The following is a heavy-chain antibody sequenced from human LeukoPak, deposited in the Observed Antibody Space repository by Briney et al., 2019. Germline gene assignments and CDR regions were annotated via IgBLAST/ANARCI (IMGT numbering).Heavy chain of an antibody. CDR1: GYTFTSYD. CDR3: ARGLKYYDFWSGYYYFDY. V-gene: IGHV1-8*01. Sequence: GASVKVSCKASGYTFTSYDINWVRQATGQGLEWMGWMNPNSGNTGYAQKSQGRVTMTRNTSISTAYMELSSLRSEGTAVYYCARGLKYYDFWSGYYYFDYWGQGTLVTVSS. J-gene: IGHJ4*02. D-gene: IGHD3-3*01. CDR2: MNPNSGNT.